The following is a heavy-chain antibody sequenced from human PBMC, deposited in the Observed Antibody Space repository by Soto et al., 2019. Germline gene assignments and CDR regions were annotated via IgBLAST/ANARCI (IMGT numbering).Heavy chain of an antibody. CDR2: IIPIFGTA. D-gene: IGHD3-22*01. V-gene: IGHV1-69*06. J-gene: IGHJ4*02. CDR1: GGTFSSYA. CDR3: ARTPSSNYYYPLDY. Sequence: QVQLVQSGAEVKKPGSSVKVSCKTYGGTFSSYAISWVRQAPGQGLEWMGGIIPIFGTANYAQKFQGRVTITADKSTITAYMELSSLRSDDTAVYFCARTPSSNYYYPLDYWGQGSLVIVSS.